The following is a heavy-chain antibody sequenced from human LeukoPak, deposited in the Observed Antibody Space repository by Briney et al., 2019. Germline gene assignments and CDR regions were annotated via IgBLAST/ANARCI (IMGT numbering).Heavy chain of an antibody. V-gene: IGHV3-21*01. Sequence: GGSLRLSCAASGFTFSSYSMNWVRQAPGKGLEWVSSISSSSSYIYYADSVKGRFTISRDNAKNSLYLQMNSLRAEDTAVYYCATGGNSVSFDYWGQGTLVTVPS. CDR1: GFTFSSYS. CDR2: ISSSSSYI. D-gene: IGHD4-23*01. CDR3: ATGGNSVSFDY. J-gene: IGHJ4*02.